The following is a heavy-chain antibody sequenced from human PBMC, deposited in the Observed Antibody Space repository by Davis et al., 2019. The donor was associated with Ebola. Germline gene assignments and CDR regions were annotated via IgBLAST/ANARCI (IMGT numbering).Heavy chain of an antibody. D-gene: IGHD2-2*01. CDR3: ARVPGYCSSTSCYRHYYYYGMDV. J-gene: IGHJ6*02. V-gene: IGHV4-59*01. CDR1: GGSISSYY. Sequence: SETLSLTCTVSGGSISSYYWSWIRQPPGKGLEWIGYIYYSGSTNYNPSLKSRVTISVDTSKNQFSLKLSSVTAADTAVYYCARVPGYCSSTSCYRHYYYYGMDVWGQGTTVTVSS. CDR2: IYYSGST.